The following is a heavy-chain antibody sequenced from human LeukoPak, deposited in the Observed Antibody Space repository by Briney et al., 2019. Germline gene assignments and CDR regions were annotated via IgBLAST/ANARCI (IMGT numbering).Heavy chain of an antibody. CDR3: ASAFRNDYANY. D-gene: IGHD4-17*01. CDR2: ISYDGSNK. CDR1: GLTFSGYP. V-gene: IGHV3-30*04. Sequence: GGSLRLSCAASGLTFSGYPIHWVRQAPGKGLEWVAVISYDGSNKYYADSVKGRFTISRDNSKNTLYLQMNSLRAEDTAVYYCASAFRNDYANYWGQGTLVTVSS. J-gene: IGHJ4*02.